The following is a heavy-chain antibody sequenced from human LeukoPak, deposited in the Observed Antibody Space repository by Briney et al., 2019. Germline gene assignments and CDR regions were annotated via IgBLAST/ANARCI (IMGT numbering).Heavy chain of an antibody. J-gene: IGHJ4*02. CDR1: GGSFSGYY. CDR2: INHSGST. CDR3: ARGGDSSGYYFIDY. D-gene: IGHD3-22*01. Sequence: SETLSLTCAVYGGSFSGYYWSWIRQPPGKGLEWIGEINHSGSTNYNPSLKSRVTISVDTSKNLFSLKLSSVTAADTAFYYCARGGDSSGYYFIDYWGQGTLVTVSS. V-gene: IGHV4-34*01.